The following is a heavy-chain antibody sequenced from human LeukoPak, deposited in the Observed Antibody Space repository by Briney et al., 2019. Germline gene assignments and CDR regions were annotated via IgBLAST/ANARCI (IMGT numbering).Heavy chain of an antibody. J-gene: IGHJ6*02. D-gene: IGHD3-10*01. CDR2: IYSGGST. CDR3: AKEISDIWFADPYYYYGMDV. Sequence: QSGGSLRLSCAASGFTVSSNYMSWVRQAPGKGLEWVSVIYSGGSTYYADSVKGRFTISRHNSKNTLYLQMNSLRAEDTAVYYCAKEISDIWFADPYYYYGMDVWGQGTTVTVSS. V-gene: IGHV3-53*04. CDR1: GFTVSSNY.